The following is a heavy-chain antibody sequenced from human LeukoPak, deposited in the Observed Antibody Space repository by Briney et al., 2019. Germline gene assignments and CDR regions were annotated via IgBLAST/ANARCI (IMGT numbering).Heavy chain of an antibody. CDR2: ISYDGSNK. Sequence: PGGSLRLSCAASGFTFSSYAMHWVRQAPGKGLEWVAVISYDGSNKYYADSVKGRFTISRDNSKNTLYLQMNSLRAEDTAVYYCARDGTYYYGSGSYYNANNWFDPWGQGTLVTVSS. V-gene: IGHV3-30*04. J-gene: IGHJ5*02. CDR3: ARDGTYYYGSGSYYNANNWFDP. CDR1: GFTFSSYA. D-gene: IGHD3-10*01.